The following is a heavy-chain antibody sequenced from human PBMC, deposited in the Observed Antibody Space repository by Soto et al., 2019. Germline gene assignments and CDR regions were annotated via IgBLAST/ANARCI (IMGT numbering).Heavy chain of an antibody. J-gene: IGHJ4*02. CDR1: GGSISSSSYY. Sequence: QLQLQESGPGLVKPSETLSLTCTVSGGSISSSSYYWGWIRQPPGKGLEWIGSIYYSGSTYYNPSLKSRLTISVDTCKNQSSLKLSSVTAADTAVYYCARSYYYDRLLGYWGQGTLVTVSS. V-gene: IGHV4-39*01. CDR3: ARSYYYDRLLGY. CDR2: IYYSGST. D-gene: IGHD3-22*01.